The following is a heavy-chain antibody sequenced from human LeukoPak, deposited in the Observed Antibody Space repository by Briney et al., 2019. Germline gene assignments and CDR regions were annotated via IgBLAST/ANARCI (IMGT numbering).Heavy chain of an antibody. CDR3: ARRGTDPLYLFDP. D-gene: IGHD3-16*01. CDR2: IYYSGST. Sequence: SSETLSLTCTVSGGFISSYYWSWIRQPPGKGLEWIGYIYYSGSTNYNPSLKSRVTISVDTSKNQFSLKLSSVTAADTAVYYCARRGTDPLYLFDPWAREPWSPSPQ. CDR1: GGFISSYY. J-gene: IGHJ5*02. V-gene: IGHV4-59*08.